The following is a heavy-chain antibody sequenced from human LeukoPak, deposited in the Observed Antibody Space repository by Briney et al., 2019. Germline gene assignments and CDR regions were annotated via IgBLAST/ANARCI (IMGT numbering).Heavy chain of an antibody. J-gene: IGHJ4*02. Sequence: SETLSLTCTVSGGSISSSSYYWGWIRQPPGKGLEWIGCIYYSGRTYYNPSLKSRVTISVDTSKNQFSLKLSSVTAADAAVYYCARQVGDYWGQGTLVTVSS. CDR2: IYYSGRT. D-gene: IGHD1-26*01. CDR1: GGSISSSSYY. CDR3: ARQVGDY. V-gene: IGHV4-39*01.